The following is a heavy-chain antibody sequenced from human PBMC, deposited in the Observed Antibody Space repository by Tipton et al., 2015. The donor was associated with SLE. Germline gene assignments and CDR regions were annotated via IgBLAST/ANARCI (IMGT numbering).Heavy chain of an antibody. D-gene: IGHD4-23*01. CDR1: GGSISSSSYY. CDR2: IYYSGST. V-gene: IGHV4-39*07. Sequence: TLSLTCTVSGGSISSSSYYWGWIRQPPGKGLEWIGSIYYSGSTYYNPSLKSRVTISVDTSRNQFSLKVSAVTAADTAVYYCARDRGGNSSVYVDNWGQGTLVTVSS. J-gene: IGHJ4*02. CDR3: ARDRGGNSSVYVDN.